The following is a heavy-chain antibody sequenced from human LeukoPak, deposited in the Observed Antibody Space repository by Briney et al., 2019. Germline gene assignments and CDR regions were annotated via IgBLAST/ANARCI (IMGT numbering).Heavy chain of an antibody. Sequence: PGGSLRLSCAASGFTFSNAWMSWVRQAPGKGLEWVGRIKSKTDGGTTDYAAPVKGRFTISRDNAKNSLYLQMNSLRAEDTAMYYCARDRVPSLSIAAGDDAFDIWGQGTMVTVSS. V-gene: IGHV3-15*01. CDR1: GFTFSNAW. CDR2: IKSKTDGGTT. D-gene: IGHD6-6*01. CDR3: ARDRVPSLSIAAGDDAFDI. J-gene: IGHJ3*02.